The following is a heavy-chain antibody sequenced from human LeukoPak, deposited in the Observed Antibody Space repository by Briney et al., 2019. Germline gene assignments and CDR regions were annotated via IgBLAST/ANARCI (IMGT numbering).Heavy chain of an antibody. D-gene: IGHD1-26*01. Sequence: SETLSLTCTVSGASVSGSAYYWGWIRQPPGKGLEWIGNIYYSGSTYYNESLESQVTISIDTSKNQFSLKLNSVTAADTAMYYCAKSGGYGLIDYWGQGTLVTVSS. CDR2: IYYSGST. V-gene: IGHV4-39*01. CDR1: GASVSGSAYY. CDR3: AKSGGYGLIDY. J-gene: IGHJ4*02.